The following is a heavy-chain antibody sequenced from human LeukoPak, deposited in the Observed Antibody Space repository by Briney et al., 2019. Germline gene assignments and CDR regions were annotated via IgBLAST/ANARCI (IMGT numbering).Heavy chain of an antibody. V-gene: IGHV4-4*07. D-gene: IGHD5-12*01. CDR1: GGSISSYY. CDR3: ASYRIGPYGGYAAFDY. Sequence: SETLSLTCIVPGGSISSYYWSWIRQPPGGGLGWIVRIYTSGSTNYNPSLKRRVTMSVDTSKNQFSLKLSSVTAADTAVYYCASYRIGPYGGYAAFDYWGQGTLVTVSS. J-gene: IGHJ4*02. CDR2: IYTSGST.